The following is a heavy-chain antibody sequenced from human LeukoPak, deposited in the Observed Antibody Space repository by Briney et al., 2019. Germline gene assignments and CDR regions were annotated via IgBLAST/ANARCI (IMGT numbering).Heavy chain of an antibody. D-gene: IGHD3-3*01. CDR2: ISAYNGNT. CDR1: VYTFTSYG. Sequence: GSSVKVSCKASVYTFTSYGTSWVRQAPGQGLEWMGWISAYNGNTNYAQKLQGRVTMTTDTSTSTAYMELRSLRSDDTAVYYCAREIYRSYDFWSGYLYYFDYWGQGTLVTVSS. J-gene: IGHJ4*02. CDR3: AREIYRSYDFWSGYLYYFDY. V-gene: IGHV1-18*01.